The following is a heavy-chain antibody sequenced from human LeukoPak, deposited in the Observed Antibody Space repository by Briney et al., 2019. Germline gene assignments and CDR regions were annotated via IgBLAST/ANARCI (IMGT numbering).Heavy chain of an antibody. J-gene: IGHJ5*02. Sequence: ASVKVSCKASGYIFTDYGISWVRQAPGQGLEWMGGIIPIFGTANYAQKFQGRVTITADESTSTAYMELSSLRSEDTAVYYCARANWFDPWGQGTLVTVSS. V-gene: IGHV1-69*13. CDR3: ARANWFDP. CDR2: IIPIFGTA. CDR1: GYIFTDYG.